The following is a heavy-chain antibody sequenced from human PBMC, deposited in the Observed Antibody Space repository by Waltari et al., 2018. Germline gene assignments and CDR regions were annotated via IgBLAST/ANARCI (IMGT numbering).Heavy chain of an antibody. V-gene: IGHV3-23*04. Sequence: EVQLGESGGGLVQPGGSLRLSCAASGFTFSSYAMNWVRQAPGKGLGWVSVIRGNGGRTYYADSVKGRFTISRDNSKNTLYLQMKSLRAEDTAVYYCAKGNDYSSSHPFFDSWGQGTLVTVSS. CDR2: IRGNGGRT. CDR3: AKGNDYSSSHPFFDS. CDR1: GFTFSSYA. D-gene: IGHD6-13*01. J-gene: IGHJ4*02.